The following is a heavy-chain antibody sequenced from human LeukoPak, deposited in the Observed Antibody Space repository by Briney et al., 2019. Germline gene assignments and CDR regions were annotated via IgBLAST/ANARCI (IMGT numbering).Heavy chain of an antibody. CDR1: GFIVSSNY. V-gene: IGHV3-66*04. J-gene: IGHJ4*02. Sequence: GESLRLSCTASGFIVSSNYMSWVRQAPGKGLEWVSIIYSDGTTYYADSVKGRFAISRDNSKNTVYLQMNSLRAEDTAVYYCARPGAAVAGTAFNYWSQGTLVTVSS. D-gene: IGHD6-13*01. CDR2: IYSDGTT. CDR3: ARPGAAVAGTAFNY.